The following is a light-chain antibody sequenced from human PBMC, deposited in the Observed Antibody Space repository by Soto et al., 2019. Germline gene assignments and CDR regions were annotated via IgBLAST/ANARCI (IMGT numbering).Light chain of an antibody. CDR3: NSYTSSSTLVV. CDR1: SSDVGAFNY. Sequence: QSALTQPASVSGSPGQAITISCSGTSSDVGAFNYVSWYQQHPGKAPKLMIYDVSNRPSGVSNRFSDSKSGNTASLTISGLRAEDEADYYCNSYTSSSTLVVFGGGTKLTVL. V-gene: IGLV2-14*03. CDR2: DVS. J-gene: IGLJ2*01.